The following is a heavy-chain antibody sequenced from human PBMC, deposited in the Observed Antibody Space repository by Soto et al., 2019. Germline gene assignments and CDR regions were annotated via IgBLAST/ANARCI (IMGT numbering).Heavy chain of an antibody. CDR2: ISGSGGST. V-gene: IGHV3-23*01. Sequence: HPGGSLRLSCAASGFTFSSYAMSWVRQAPGKGLEWVSAISGSGGSTYYADSVKGRFTISRDNSKNTLYLQMNSLRAEDTAVYYCAKTYCSSTSCYPSPSLGAFDIWGQGTMVTVSS. CDR3: AKTYCSSTSCYPSPSLGAFDI. CDR1: GFTFSSYA. D-gene: IGHD2-2*01. J-gene: IGHJ3*02.